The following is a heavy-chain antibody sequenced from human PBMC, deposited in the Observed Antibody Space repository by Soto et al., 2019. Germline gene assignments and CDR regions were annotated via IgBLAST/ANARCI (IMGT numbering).Heavy chain of an antibody. Sequence: SETLSLTCTVSGGSIGSNSYYWSWIRQHPGRGLEWIGYINYSGDTYYNPSLESPVTISVDTSKNQFSLKLSSVTAAVTAVYYCARAGSSWIFFDSWGHGTLVTV. V-gene: IGHV4-31*01. D-gene: IGHD6-13*01. CDR2: INYSGDT. J-gene: IGHJ4*01. CDR3: ARAGSSWIFFDS. CDR1: GGSIGSNSYY.